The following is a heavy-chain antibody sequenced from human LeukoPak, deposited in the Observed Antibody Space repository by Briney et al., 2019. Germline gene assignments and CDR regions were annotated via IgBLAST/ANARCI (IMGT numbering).Heavy chain of an antibody. D-gene: IGHD1-1*01. J-gene: IGHJ5*02. V-gene: IGHV1-69*13. CDR2: IIPIFGTA. CDR3: ARKGTAGPTPGWFDP. CDR1: GGTFSSYA. Sequence: SVKVSCKASGGTFSSYAISWVRQAPGQGLEWMGGIIPIFGTANYAQKFQGRVTITADESTSTVYMELSSLRSEDTAVYYCARKGTAGPTPGWFDPWGQGTLVTVSS.